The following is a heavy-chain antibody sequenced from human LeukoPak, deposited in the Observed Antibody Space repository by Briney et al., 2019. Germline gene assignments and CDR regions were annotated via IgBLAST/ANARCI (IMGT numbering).Heavy chain of an antibody. V-gene: IGHV1-24*01. J-gene: IGHJ3*02. CDR2: FDPEDGET. Sequence: ASVKVSCKVPGYTLTELSMHWVRQAPGKGLEWMGGFDPEDGETIYAQKFQGRVTMTEDTSTDTAYMELSSLRSEDTAVYYCATRRSNGIVATIEAFDIWGQGTMVTVSS. D-gene: IGHD5-12*01. CDR1: GYTLTELS. CDR3: ATRRSNGIVATIEAFDI.